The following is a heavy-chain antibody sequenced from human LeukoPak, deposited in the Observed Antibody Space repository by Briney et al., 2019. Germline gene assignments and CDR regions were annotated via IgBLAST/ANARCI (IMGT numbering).Heavy chain of an antibody. J-gene: IGHJ4*02. CDR3: ARGYASAWCDY. CDR2: TSSRGDTI. V-gene: IGHV3-48*03. Sequence: GGSLRLSCAGSGFTFSSYEMNWVRQAPGKGLEWVSYTSSRGDTIYYADSVRGRFTLYRDNAKNSLYLQTNSLRAEDTAVYYCARGYASAWCDYWGQGALVTVSS. D-gene: IGHD6-19*01. CDR1: GFTFSSYE.